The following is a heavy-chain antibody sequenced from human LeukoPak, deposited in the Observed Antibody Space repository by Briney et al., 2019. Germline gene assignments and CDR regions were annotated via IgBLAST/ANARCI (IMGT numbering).Heavy chain of an antibody. CDR2: ISGSGGST. V-gene: IGHV3-23*01. Sequence: GGSLRLSCAASGFTFSRYAMSWVRQAPGKGLEWVSAISGSGGSTYYADSVKGRFTISRDNSKNTLYLQMNSLRAEDTAVYYCAKSPRGAMAYYFDYWGQGTLVTVSS. J-gene: IGHJ4*02. D-gene: IGHD5-18*01. CDR1: GFTFSRYA. CDR3: AKSPRGAMAYYFDY.